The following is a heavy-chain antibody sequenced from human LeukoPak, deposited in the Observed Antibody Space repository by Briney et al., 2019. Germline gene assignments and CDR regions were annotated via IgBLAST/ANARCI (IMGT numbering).Heavy chain of an antibody. CDR2: INSDGNST. V-gene: IGHV3-74*01. CDR3: ASDFWSGYYTPMGVNY. J-gene: IGHJ4*02. Sequence: PGGSLRLSCAASGFTFSIYWMHWVRHAPGKGLVWVSRINSDGNSTSYADSVKGRFTISRDNAKNTLYLQMNSLRAEDTAVYYCASDFWSGYYTPMGVNYWGQGTLVTVSS. CDR1: GFTFSIYW. D-gene: IGHD3-3*01.